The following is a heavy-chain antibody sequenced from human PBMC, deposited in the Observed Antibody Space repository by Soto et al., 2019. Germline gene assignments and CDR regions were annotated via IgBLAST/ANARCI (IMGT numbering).Heavy chain of an antibody. D-gene: IGHD5-18*01. CDR1: GGSISSGDYY. V-gene: IGHV4-30-4*01. CDR3: ARTPQHSLHSFGYFDF. J-gene: IGHJ4*02. Sequence: PSETLSLTCTVSGGSISSGDYYWSWIRQPPGKGLEWIGYIYYSGNPYYNPSLKSRVTVSVDASRNQFSLTMNSVTAADTAVYYCARTPQHSLHSFGYFDFWGQGYVVTVSS. CDR2: IYYSGNP.